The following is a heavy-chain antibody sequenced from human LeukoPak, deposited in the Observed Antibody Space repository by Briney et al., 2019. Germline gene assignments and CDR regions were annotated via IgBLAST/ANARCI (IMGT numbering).Heavy chain of an antibody. Sequence: GGSLRLSCAASGFTVSSNYMSWVRQAPGKGLEWVSVIYSGGSTYYADSVKGRFTISRDNSKNTLYLQMNSLRAEDTAVYYCARDHYYDSSGYLAYWGQGTLVTVSS. CDR2: IYSGGST. CDR1: GFTVSSNY. D-gene: IGHD3-22*01. J-gene: IGHJ4*02. CDR3: ARDHYYDSSGYLAY. V-gene: IGHV3-66*01.